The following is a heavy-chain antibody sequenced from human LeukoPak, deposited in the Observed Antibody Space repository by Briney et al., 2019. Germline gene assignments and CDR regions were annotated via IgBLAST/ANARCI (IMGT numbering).Heavy chain of an antibody. CDR1: GFTFSNYW. J-gene: IGHJ4*02. CDR2: ISSSSSTI. CDR3: ARALNGYDY. D-gene: IGHD5-24*01. V-gene: IGHV3-48*01. Sequence: GGSLRLSCAASGFTFSNYWMTWARQAPGKGLEWVSYISSSSSTIYYADSVKGRFTISRDNAKNSLYLQMNSLRAEDTAVYYCARALNGYDYWGQGTLVTVSS.